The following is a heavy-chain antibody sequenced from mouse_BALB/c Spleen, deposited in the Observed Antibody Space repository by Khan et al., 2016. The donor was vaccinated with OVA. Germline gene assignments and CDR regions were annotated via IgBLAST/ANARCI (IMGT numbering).Heavy chain of an antibody. V-gene: IGHV2-6-1*01. D-gene: IGHD2-4*01. CDR2: IWSDGST. J-gene: IGHJ4*01. CDR1: GFSLTNYG. Sequence: QVQLKESGPGLVAPSQSLSITCTISGFSLTNYGVHWVRQPPGKGLEWLVVIWSDGSTTYNSPLKSRLTISKDNSKSQVFLKMNSLQTDDTAMYFGARQLYYHSNIMDYWGQGTSVTVSS. CDR3: ARQLYYHSNIMDY.